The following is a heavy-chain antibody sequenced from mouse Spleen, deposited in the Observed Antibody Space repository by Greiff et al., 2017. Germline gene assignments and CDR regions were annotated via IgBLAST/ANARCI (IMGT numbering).Heavy chain of an antibody. V-gene: IGHV1-66*01. Sequence: VQLQQSGPELVKPGASVKISCKASGYSFTSYYIHWVKQRPGQGLEWIGWIYPGSGNTKYNEKFKGKATLTADTSSSTAYMQLSSLTSEDSAVYYCARSDGSSLAWFAYWGQGTLVTVSA. J-gene: IGHJ3*01. D-gene: IGHD1-1*01. CDR2: IYPGSGNT. CDR3: ARSDGSSLAWFAY. CDR1: GYSFTSYY.